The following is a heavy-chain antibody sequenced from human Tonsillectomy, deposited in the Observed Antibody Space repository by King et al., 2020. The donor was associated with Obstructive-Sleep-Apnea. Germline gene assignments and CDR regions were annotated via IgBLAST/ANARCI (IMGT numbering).Heavy chain of an antibody. J-gene: IGHJ3*02. D-gene: IGHD3-22*01. V-gene: IGHV5-51*01. CDR1: GYSFTSYW. Sequence: VQLVQSGAEVKKPGESLKISCKGSGYSFTSYWIGWVRQMPGKGLEWMGIIYPGDSDTRYSPSFQGQVTISADKSISTAYLQWSSLKASDTAMYYCARLGGRRYYDSSGDDAFDIWGQGTMVTVSS. CDR2: IYPGDSDT. CDR3: ARLGGRRYYDSSGDDAFDI.